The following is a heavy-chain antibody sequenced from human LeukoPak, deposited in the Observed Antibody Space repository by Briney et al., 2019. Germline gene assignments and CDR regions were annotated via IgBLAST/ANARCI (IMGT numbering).Heavy chain of an antibody. CDR1: GGSISSGGYS. V-gene: IGHV4-30-2*01. J-gene: IGHJ4*02. Sequence: PSETLSLTCAVSGGSISSGGYSWSWIRQPPGKGLEWIGYIYHSGSTYYNPSLKSRVTISVDRSKNQFSLKLSSVTAADTAVYYCASSIAVPTNFDFWGQGTLVTVSS. CDR3: ASSIAVPTNFDF. D-gene: IGHD6-19*01. CDR2: IYHSGST.